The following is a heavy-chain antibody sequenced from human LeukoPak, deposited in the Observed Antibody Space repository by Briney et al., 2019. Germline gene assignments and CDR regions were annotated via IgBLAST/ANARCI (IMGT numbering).Heavy chain of an antibody. CDR3: ARLIAAAGTRVDY. Sequence: SETLSLTCAVYGGSVSGYYWSWIRQPPGKGLEWIGEINHSGSTNYNPSLKSRVTISVDTSKNQFSLKLSSVTAADTAVYYCARLIAAAGTRVDYWGQGTLVTVSS. J-gene: IGHJ4*02. CDR1: GGSVSGYY. D-gene: IGHD6-13*01. V-gene: IGHV4-34*01. CDR2: INHSGST.